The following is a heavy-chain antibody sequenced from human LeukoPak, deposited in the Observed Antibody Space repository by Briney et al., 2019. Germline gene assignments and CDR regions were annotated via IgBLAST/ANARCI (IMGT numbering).Heavy chain of an antibody. Sequence: PGGSLRLSCAASGFTVANDRMSWVRQPPGKGLEWVPTVYGGGSTAYTDSVKGRFTISRDTSKNTLLLQMNSLRAEDTAVYFCVRERFGAIVENWGQGALVIVSS. CDR2: VYGGGST. CDR1: GFTVANDR. D-gene: IGHD3-10*01. J-gene: IGHJ4*02. V-gene: IGHV3-53*01. CDR3: VRERFGAIVEN.